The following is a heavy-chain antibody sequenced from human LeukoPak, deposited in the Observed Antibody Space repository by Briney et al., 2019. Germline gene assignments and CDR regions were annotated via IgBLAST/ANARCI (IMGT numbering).Heavy chain of an antibody. D-gene: IGHD2-2*01. Sequence: ASVKVSCKASGYTFTGYYMHWVRQAPGQGLEWMGWINPNSGGTNYAQKFQGRVTMTRDTSISTAYMELSRLRSDDTAVYYCARSRGLYCSSTSCYYYMDVWGKGTTVTVSS. CDR2: INPNSGGT. CDR1: GYTFTGYY. CDR3: ARSRGLYCSSTSCYYYMDV. V-gene: IGHV1-2*02. J-gene: IGHJ6*03.